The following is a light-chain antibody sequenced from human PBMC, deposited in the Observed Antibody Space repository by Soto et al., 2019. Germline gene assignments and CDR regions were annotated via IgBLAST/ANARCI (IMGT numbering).Light chain of an antibody. Sequence: DIQMTQSPSSLSASVGDRVTITCRASQSISSYLNWYQQKPGKAPKLLIYAASSLQSGVPSRFSGSGSGTDFTLTISSLQPEDFATYYCHQRTDWPPETFGQGTKV. CDR1: QSISSY. V-gene: IGKV1-39*01. CDR3: HQRTDWPPET. CDR2: AAS. J-gene: IGKJ1*01.